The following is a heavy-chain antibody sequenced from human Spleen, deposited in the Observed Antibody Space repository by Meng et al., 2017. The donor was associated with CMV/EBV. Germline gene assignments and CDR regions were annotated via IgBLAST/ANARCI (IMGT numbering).Heavy chain of an antibody. V-gene: IGHV1-18*04. Sequence: ASVKVSCKTSGYFFTGYYMHWVRQAPGQGLEWMGWISSYNGNTNFAQKLQGRVTMTTDTSTSTAYMELRSLRSDDTAVYYCARGGGHCSSTSCYTYDYWGQGTLVTVSS. CDR1: GYFFTGYY. CDR2: ISSYNGNT. J-gene: IGHJ4*02. D-gene: IGHD2-2*02. CDR3: ARGGGHCSSTSCYTYDY.